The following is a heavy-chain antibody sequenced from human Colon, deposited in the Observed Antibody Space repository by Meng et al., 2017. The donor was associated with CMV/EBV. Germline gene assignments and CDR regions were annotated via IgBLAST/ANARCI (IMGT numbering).Heavy chain of an antibody. V-gene: IGHV3-23*03. CDR1: GFTFSSYA. CDR3: AKDKERAAAGRYYYYYGMDV. J-gene: IGHJ6*02. Sequence: GGSLRLSCAASGFTFSSYAMSWVRQAPGKGLEWVSVIYSGGSSTYYADSVKGRFTISRDNSKNTLYQQMNSLRAEDTAVYYCAKDKERAAAGRYYYYYGMDVWGQGTTVTVSS. CDR2: IYSGGSST. D-gene: IGHD6-13*01.